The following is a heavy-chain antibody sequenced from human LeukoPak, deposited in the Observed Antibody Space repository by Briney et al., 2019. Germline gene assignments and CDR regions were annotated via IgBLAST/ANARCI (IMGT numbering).Heavy chain of an antibody. J-gene: IGHJ2*01. V-gene: IGHV3-48*03. CDR1: GLAFSSDE. D-gene: IGHD3-16*01. Sequence: PGGSLRLSWAAAGLAFSSDEMNWVCQAPGGGLEWGSDISSSGTTIHYADSVKGRFTISRDNAKNSLYLQMTSLRAEDTAVYYCARERWGDFWYFDLWGRGTLVTVSS. CDR3: ARERWGDFWYFDL. CDR2: ISSSGTTI.